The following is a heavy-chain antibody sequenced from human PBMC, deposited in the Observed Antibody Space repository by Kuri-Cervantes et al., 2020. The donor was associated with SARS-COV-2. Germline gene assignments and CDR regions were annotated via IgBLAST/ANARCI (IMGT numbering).Heavy chain of an antibody. CDR3: ARDLGGASGPFDY. CDR2: IYTGDKT. J-gene: IGHJ4*02. D-gene: IGHD3-16*01. V-gene: IGHV3-53*01. CDR1: GFTVSGNY. Sequence: GESLKISCAASGFTVSGNYMSWVRQAPEKGLEWLSVIYTGDKTYYADSVKGRFTISRDNSKNTVYLQMNSLRAEDTAVYYCARDLGGASGPFDYWGQGTLVTVSS.